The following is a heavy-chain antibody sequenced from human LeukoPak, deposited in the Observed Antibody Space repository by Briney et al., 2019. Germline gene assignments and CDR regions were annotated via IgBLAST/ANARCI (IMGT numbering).Heavy chain of an antibody. J-gene: IGHJ5*01. CDR3: ARDRRGTSWFVY. Sequence: ASVKVSCKASVYAFINYGISWVRQAPGQGLEWVGWISADNGNTNYAQQLQGRVTMTTDTSTNTAYMELRSLRSDDTAVYYCARDRRGTSWFVYWGQGTLVTVSS. CDR1: VYAFINYG. D-gene: IGHD2-2*01. CDR2: ISADNGNT. V-gene: IGHV1-18*01.